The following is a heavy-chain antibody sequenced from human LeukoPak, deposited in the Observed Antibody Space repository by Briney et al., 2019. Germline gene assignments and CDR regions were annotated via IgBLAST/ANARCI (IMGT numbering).Heavy chain of an antibody. J-gene: IGHJ4*02. V-gene: IGHV3-30-3*01. D-gene: IGHD6-19*01. Sequence: GGSLRLSCAASGFTFSSYAMHWVRQAPGKGLEWVAVISYDGSNKYYADSVKGRFTISRDNSKNTLYLQMNSLRAEDTAVHYCARDPKAVAGTGTFDYWGQGTLVTVSS. CDR2: ISYDGSNK. CDR1: GFTFSSYA. CDR3: ARDPKAVAGTGTFDY.